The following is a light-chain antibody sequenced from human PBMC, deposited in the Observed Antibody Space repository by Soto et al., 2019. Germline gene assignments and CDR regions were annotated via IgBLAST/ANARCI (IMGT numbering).Light chain of an antibody. V-gene: IGKV3-15*01. Sequence: EIVMTQSPATLSVSPGDRATLSCRASQSVYNKLDWYQQKPGQAPRLLIYGASTRATGIPARFSGSGSGTEFTLTISSLQSEDFAVYYCQQYNNWPPVTFGPGTKVDI. J-gene: IGKJ3*01. CDR3: QQYNNWPPVT. CDR2: GAS. CDR1: QSVYNK.